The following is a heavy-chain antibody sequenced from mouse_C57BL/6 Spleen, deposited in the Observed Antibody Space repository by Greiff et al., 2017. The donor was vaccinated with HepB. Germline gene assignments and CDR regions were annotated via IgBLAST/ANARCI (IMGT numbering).Heavy chain of an antibody. J-gene: IGHJ2*01. CDR2: IYPRSGNT. Sequence: VQLQQSGAELARPGASVKLSCKASGYTFTSYGISWVKQRTGQGLEWIGEIYPRSGNTYYNEKFKGKATLTADKSSSTAYMELRSLTSEDSAVYFCARRDYYGSSGYFDYWGQGTTLTVSS. CDR3: ARRDYYGSSGYFDY. D-gene: IGHD1-1*01. V-gene: IGHV1-81*01. CDR1: GYTFTSYG.